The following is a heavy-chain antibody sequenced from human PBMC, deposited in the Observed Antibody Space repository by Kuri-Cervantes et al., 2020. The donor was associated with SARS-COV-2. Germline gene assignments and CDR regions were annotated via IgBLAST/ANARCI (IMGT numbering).Heavy chain of an antibody. J-gene: IGHJ3*02. CDR3: ARDLGNSNYVFASDDAFDI. D-gene: IGHD4-11*01. V-gene: IGHV7-4-1*01. Sequence: ASVQVSCKASGYTFTSYDINWVRQATGQGLEWMGWINTNTGNPTYAQGFTGRFVFSLDTSVSTAYLRICSLKAEDTAVYYCARDLGNSNYVFASDDAFDIWGQGTMVTVSS. CDR1: GYTFTSYD. CDR2: INTNTGNP.